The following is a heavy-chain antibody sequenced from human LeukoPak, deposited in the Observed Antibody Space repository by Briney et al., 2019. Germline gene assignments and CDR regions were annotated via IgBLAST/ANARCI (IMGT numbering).Heavy chain of an antibody. V-gene: IGHV4-39*01. CDR1: GGSISRSSYY. CDR2: LYNTEST. Sequence: PSETLSLTCSVSGGSISRSSYYWGWFRQPPGKGLKGIGSLYNTESTYYNPSLQSRVTISVDTSKNQFSLKLSSVTAADTAVYYCARHPTLTSGGNFDYWGQGTLVTVSS. D-gene: IGHD3-16*01. J-gene: IGHJ4*02. CDR3: ARHPTLTSGGNFDY.